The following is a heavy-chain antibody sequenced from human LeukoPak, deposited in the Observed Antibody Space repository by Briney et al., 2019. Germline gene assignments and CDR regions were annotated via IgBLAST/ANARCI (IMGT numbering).Heavy chain of an antibody. CDR3: ARGSPFRGSGSLSNWFDP. V-gene: IGHV4-38-2*02. Sequence: SETLSLTCTVSGYSISSGYYWGWIRQPPGKGLEWIGSIYHSGRTFYNPSLKSRVTISVDTSKNQFSLKLSSVTAADPAVYYCARGSPFRGSGSLSNWFDPWGQGTLVTVSS. J-gene: IGHJ5*02. D-gene: IGHD3-10*01. CDR1: GYSISSGYY. CDR2: IYHSGRT.